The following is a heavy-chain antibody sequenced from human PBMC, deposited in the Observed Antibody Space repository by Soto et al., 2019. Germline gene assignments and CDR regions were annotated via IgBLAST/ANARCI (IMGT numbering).Heavy chain of an antibody. CDR3: ARRTPVVRGDFGDFDC. V-gene: IGHV3-23*01. CDR1: GYTFSTSA. J-gene: IGHJ4*02. D-gene: IGHD3-10*01. Sequence: EVQLLESGGGLVQPGGSLKLSCAGSGYTFSTSAMYWVRQAPGKGLECVSAISARSDFIYYGESVRGRFTISRDSSKNTLYLQRNSLRVEDTAVYYCARRTPVVRGDFGDFDCWGQGSLVTVSP. CDR2: ISARSDFI.